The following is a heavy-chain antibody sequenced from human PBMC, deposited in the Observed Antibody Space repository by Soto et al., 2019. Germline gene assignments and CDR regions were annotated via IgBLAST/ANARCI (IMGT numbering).Heavy chain of an antibody. J-gene: IGHJ4*02. CDR2: ISSSTSHT. D-gene: IGHD6-13*01. CDR1: GFTFSSYG. V-gene: IGHV3-21*05. Sequence: PGESLKISCAASGFTFSSYGMHWVRQAPGKGLEWVSYISSSTSHTNYADSVKGRFTISRDNAKNSLFPQMNSLRAEDTAVYYCARGRGAAADYFDFWGQGTLVTVS. CDR3: ARGRGAAADYFDF.